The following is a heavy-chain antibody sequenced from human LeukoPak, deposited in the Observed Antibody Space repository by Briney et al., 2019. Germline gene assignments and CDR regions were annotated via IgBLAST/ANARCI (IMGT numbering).Heavy chain of an antibody. V-gene: IGHV1-8*01. J-gene: IGHJ6*03. CDR3: ARIKQQLVLYYYYYYMDV. D-gene: IGHD6-13*01. Sequence: GASVKVSCKASGYTFTSYDINWVRQATGQGLEWMGWMNPNSGNKGYAQKFQGRVTMTRNTSISTAYMELSSLRSDDTAVYYCARIKQQLVLYYYYYYMDVWGKGTTVTVSS. CDR2: MNPNSGNK. CDR1: GYTFTSYD.